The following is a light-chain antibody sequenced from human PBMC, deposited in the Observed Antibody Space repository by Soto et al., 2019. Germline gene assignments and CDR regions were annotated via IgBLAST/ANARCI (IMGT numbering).Light chain of an antibody. CDR1: QSVSSYY. Sequence: EIVLTQSPGILSLSPGERATLSCRASQSVSSYYLAWYQQKPGQAPSLLIYDASIRATGIPDRFSGRGSGTDFTLTISRLEPEDFAVYYCQQCGSSPRTFGQGTKVDIK. CDR3: QQCGSSPRT. J-gene: IGKJ1*01. CDR2: DAS. V-gene: IGKV3-20*01.